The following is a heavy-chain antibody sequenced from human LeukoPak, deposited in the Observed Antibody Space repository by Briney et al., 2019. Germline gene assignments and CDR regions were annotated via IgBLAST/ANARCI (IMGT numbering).Heavy chain of an antibody. CDR1: GYTFTGYY. J-gene: IGHJ4*02. D-gene: IGHD5-12*01. V-gene: IGHV1-2*06. CDR3: ARTGSTLGYIGYILFDY. Sequence: ASVKVSCKASGYTFTGYYVHWVRQAPGQGLEWMGRINPNSGGTGYAQKFQGRVTISMDTSITTAYMELSRLRSDDTAVYYCARTGSTLGYIGYILFDYWGQGTLVTVPS. CDR2: INPNSGGT.